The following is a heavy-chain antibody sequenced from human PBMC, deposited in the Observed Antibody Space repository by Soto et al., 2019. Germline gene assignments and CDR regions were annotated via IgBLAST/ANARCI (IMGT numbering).Heavy chain of an antibody. Sequence: QVQLVESGGGVVQPGRSLRLSCAASGFTFNTYGMHWVRQAPGKGLEWVAIISHDGSNKYYADSVKGRFTISRDNSKNSLSLQMDRLRTEDTAIYYCVKEMPPHWDYDHWGQGTLVTVSS. J-gene: IGHJ5*02. V-gene: IGHV3-30*18. CDR2: ISHDGSNK. D-gene: IGHD1-26*01. CDR1: GFTFNTYG. CDR3: VKEMPPHWDYDH.